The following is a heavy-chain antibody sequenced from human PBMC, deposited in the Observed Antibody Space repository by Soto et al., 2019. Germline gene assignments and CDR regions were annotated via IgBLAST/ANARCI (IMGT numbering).Heavy chain of an antibody. CDR1: GYLFTAYS. D-gene: IGHD2-15*01. Sequence: ASVKVSCKASGYLFTAYSMHWVRLAPGQGLEWMGVVNPSGGSTKYAQNFQGRVTMTRDTSTTTIYMELSSLRSDDTAIYYCAREENCSGGTCYYEYFHRWGQGTLVTVPQ. J-gene: IGHJ1*01. CDR3: AREENCSGGTCYYEYFHR. V-gene: IGHV1-46*01. CDR2: VNPSGGST.